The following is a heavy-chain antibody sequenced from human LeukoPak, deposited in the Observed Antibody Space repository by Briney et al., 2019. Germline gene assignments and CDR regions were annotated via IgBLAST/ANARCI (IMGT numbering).Heavy chain of an antibody. CDR1: GGSSSSGDYF. CDR3: ARHDAWLQYWYFDL. V-gene: IGHV4-30-4*08. J-gene: IGHJ2*01. D-gene: IGHD6-19*01. Sequence: SQTLSLTCTVSGGSSSSGDYFWNWIRQPPGKGLEWIGYIYYSGSTYYNPSLKSRVSISVDTSKNQFSLKLSSVTAADTAVYYCARHDAWLQYWYFDLWGRGTLVTVSS. CDR2: IYYSGST.